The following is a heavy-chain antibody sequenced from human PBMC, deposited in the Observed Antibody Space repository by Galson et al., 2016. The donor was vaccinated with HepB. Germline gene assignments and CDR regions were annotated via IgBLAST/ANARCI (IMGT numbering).Heavy chain of an antibody. CDR3: ARQTRYNWNYVDY. J-gene: IGHJ4*02. V-gene: IGHV4-39*01. CDR2: INHSGST. Sequence: SETLSLTCSVSGGSMIRRSHYWGWIRQPPGKGLEWIGEINHSGSTNYNPSLKSRVTISLDMSKNQLSLNLTSVTAADTAVYYCARQTRYNWNYVDYWGPGTVVTVSS. D-gene: IGHD1-7*01. CDR1: GGSMIRRSHY.